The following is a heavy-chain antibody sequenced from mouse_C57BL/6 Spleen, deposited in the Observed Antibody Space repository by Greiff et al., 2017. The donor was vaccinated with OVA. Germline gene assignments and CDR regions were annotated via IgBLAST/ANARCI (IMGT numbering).Heavy chain of an antibody. J-gene: IGHJ3*01. CDR3: ALDSSEAWFAY. CDR1: GYTFTDYY. CDR2: INPNNGGT. V-gene: IGHV1-26*01. D-gene: IGHD3-2*02. Sequence: EVQLQQSGPELVKPGASVKISCKASGYTFTDYYMNWVKQSHGKSLEWIGDINPNNGGTSYNQKFKGKATLTVDKSSSTAYMELRSLTSEDSAVYYCALDSSEAWFAYWGQGTLVTVSA.